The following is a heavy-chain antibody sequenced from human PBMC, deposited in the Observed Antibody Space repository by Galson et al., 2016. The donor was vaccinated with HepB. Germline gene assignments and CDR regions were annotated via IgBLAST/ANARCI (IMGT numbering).Heavy chain of an antibody. D-gene: IGHD3-10*01. CDR1: GFTFDDYV. Sequence: SLRLSCAATGFTFDDYVMNWVRQAPGKGLEWVSLITSGDTTYYADAVKGRFTIFRDNSKNTLSLQMTRLRVEDTAVYFCARSDYFGSGNYEFWGQGSLVIVSS. J-gene: IGHJ4*02. CDR3: ARSDYFGSGNYEF. V-gene: IGHV3-53*01. CDR2: ITSGDTT.